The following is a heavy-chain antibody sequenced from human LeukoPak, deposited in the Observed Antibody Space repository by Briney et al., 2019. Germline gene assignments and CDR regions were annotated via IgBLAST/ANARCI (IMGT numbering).Heavy chain of an antibody. V-gene: IGHV4-61*02. D-gene: IGHD3-3*01. Sequence: ASQSLSLTCTVSGGSISSGSYYWSWIRQPAGKGLEWIGSIYYSGSTYYNPSLKSRVTISVDTSKNQFSLKLSSVTAADTAVYYCARGQRRRTIFQSYPNWFDPWGQGTLVTVSS. CDR3: ARGQRRRTIFQSYPNWFDP. CDR2: IYYSGST. J-gene: IGHJ5*02. CDR1: GGSISSGSYY.